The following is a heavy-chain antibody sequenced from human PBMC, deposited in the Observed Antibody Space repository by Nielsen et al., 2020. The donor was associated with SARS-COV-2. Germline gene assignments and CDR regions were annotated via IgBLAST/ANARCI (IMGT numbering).Heavy chain of an antibody. J-gene: IGHJ4*02. V-gene: IGHV3-15*01. CDR2: IQGKFVGGTT. D-gene: IGHD6-19*01. CDR3: TTGYGVAVNF. Sequence: SCKASGYTFTDYYIHWVRQAPGKGLEWVGHIQGKFVGGTTDYAAPVKGRFTISSDDSRNTVYLEMNSLKTEDAGVYYCTTGYGVAVNFWGQGALVTVSS. CDR1: GYTFTDYY.